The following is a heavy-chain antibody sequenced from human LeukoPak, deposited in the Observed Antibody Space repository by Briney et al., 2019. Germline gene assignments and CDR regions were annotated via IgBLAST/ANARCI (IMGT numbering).Heavy chain of an antibody. CDR2: IKQDGSEK. V-gene: IGHV3-7*01. Sequence: GGSLRLSCAASGFTFSSYWMSWVRQAPGKGLEWVANIKQDGSEKYYVDSVKGRFTISRDNAKNSLYLQMNSLRAEDTAVYYCARDNPIVVVPAAIPYYYYYMDVWGKGTTVTISS. CDR3: ARDNPIVVVPAAIPYYYYYMDV. CDR1: GFTFSSYW. J-gene: IGHJ6*03. D-gene: IGHD2-2*01.